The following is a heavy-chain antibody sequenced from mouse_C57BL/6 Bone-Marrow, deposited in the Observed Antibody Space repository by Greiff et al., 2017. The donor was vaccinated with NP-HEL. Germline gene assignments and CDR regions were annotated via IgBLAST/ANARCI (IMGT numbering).Heavy chain of an antibody. CDR2: IRSKSNNYAT. V-gene: IGHV10-1*01. CDR3: VRFPGYDDV. J-gene: IGHJ1*03. CDR1: GFSFNTYA. D-gene: IGHD2-2*01. Sequence: EVKVVESGGGLVQPKGSLKLSCAASGFSFNTYAMNWVRQAPGKGLEWVARIRSKSNNYATYYADSVKDRFTISRDDSESMLYLQMNNLKTEDTAMYYCVRFPGYDDVWGTGTTVTVSS.